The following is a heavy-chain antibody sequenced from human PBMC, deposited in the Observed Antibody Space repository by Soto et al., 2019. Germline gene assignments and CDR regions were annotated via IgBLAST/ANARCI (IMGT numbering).Heavy chain of an antibody. CDR2: ISYDGNNK. J-gene: IGHJ4*02. CDR1: GLSLRSYG. V-gene: IGHV3-30*18. D-gene: IGHD3-10*01. CDR3: AKDRGFYGSGTHSTIDY. Sequence: GTLRLSCEASGLSLRSYGMHWVRQAPGKGLEWVAVISYDGNNKYYEDSVKGRFTISRDNSKNTLSLQMNSLRAEDTAVYYCAKDRGFYGSGTHSTIDYWGQGTRVTVSS.